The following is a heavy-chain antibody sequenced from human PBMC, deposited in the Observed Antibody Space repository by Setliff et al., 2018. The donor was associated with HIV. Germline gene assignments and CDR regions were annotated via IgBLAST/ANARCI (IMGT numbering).Heavy chain of an antibody. J-gene: IGHJ6*03. D-gene: IGHD3-10*01. V-gene: IGHV4-59*01. Sequence: RDPPGKGLEWFGYIYYSGSTNYNPSLKSRVTISVDTSKNQFSLKLSSVTAADTAVYYCARDSVVRGVMVGMDVWGKGTTVTVSS. CDR3: ARDSVVRGVMVGMDV. CDR2: IYYSGST.